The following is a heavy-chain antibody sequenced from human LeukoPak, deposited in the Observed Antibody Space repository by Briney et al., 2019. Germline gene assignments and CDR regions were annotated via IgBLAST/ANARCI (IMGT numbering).Heavy chain of an antibody. J-gene: IGHJ4*02. CDR1: GFTFSSYG. CDR2: IRDDGSNK. V-gene: IGHV3-30*02. CDR3: AKGRGWYFDY. Sequence: GGSLRLSCAASGFTFSSYGMHWVRQAPGKGLGWVAFIRDDGSNKYYADSVKGRFTISRDNSRNTLYLQMNSLRAEDTAVYYCAKGRGWYFDYWGQGTLVTVSS. D-gene: IGHD6-19*01.